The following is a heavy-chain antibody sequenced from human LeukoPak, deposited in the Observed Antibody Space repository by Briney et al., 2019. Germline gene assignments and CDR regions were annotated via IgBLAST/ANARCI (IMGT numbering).Heavy chain of an antibody. CDR1: GYIFTSYW. CDR3: ARGGYYGSGSYYSFDY. CDR2: IYPGDSDT. V-gene: IGHV5-51*01. Sequence: GESLQISCKGSGYIFTSYWIGWVRQLPGKGLEWMGIIYPGDSDTRYSPSFQGQVTISADKSINTAYLQRSSLKASDTAMYYCARGGYYGSGSYYSFDYWGQGTLVTVSS. D-gene: IGHD3-10*01. J-gene: IGHJ4*02.